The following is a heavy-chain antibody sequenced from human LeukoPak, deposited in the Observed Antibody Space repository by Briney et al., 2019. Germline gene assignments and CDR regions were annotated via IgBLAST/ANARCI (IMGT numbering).Heavy chain of an antibody. V-gene: IGHV1-69*04. D-gene: IGHD2-21*02. CDR3: ARPTGGDPYYYYGMDV. J-gene: IGHJ6*02. CDR1: GGTFSSYA. CDR2: IIPILGIA. Sequence: SVKVSCKASGGTFSSYAISWVRQAPGQGLEWMGRIIPILGIANYAQKFQGRVTSTADKSTSTAYMELSSLRSEDTAVYYCARPTGGDPYYYYGMDVWGQGTTVTVSS.